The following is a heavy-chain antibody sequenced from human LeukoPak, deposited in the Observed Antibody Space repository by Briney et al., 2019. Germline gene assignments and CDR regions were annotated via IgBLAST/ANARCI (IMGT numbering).Heavy chain of an antibody. CDR3: ARDLEHCRNIICSNSAY. D-gene: IGHD2-2*01. CDR1: GYNFDRYG. V-gene: IGHV1-18*04. J-gene: IGHJ4*02. Sequence: ASVKVSRKGSGYNFDRYGVNWVRQAPGQGLEWVGWISTYNGNTFYAQKFEGRVTMTTDTSTNTVYMDLRSLRSDDTAVYYCARDLEHCRNIICSNSAYWGQGTLVTVSS. CDR2: ISTYNGNT.